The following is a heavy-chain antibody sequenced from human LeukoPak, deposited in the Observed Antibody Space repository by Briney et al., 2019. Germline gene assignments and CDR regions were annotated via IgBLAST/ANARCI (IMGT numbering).Heavy chain of an antibody. J-gene: IGHJ4*02. CDR2: IYYHENT. D-gene: IGHD1-1*01. CDR1: GYFSTSYY. Sequence: PSETLSLTCTVSGYFSTSYYWGWIRQAPGKGLEWIGSIYYHENTYYNSSLKSRVTISVDTSKNQFSLKLNSATAADTAVYFCARRAYSAAYWKHFDYWGQGTLVTVSS. CDR3: ARRAYSAAYWKHFDY. V-gene: IGHV4-39*01.